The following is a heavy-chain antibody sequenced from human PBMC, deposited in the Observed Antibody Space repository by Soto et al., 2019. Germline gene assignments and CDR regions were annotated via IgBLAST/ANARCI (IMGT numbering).Heavy chain of an antibody. CDR3: ARTSGGTYSFDP. J-gene: IGHJ5*02. CDR2: MHHGGNP. Sequence: SERMALTCAVCGDSISNNDGGTWLRQSPGKGLEWIGEMHHGGNPDYNPSLRSRVTISVDKSKNQFSLHLSSVTAADSAVYYCARTSGGTYSFDPWGQGTLVTSPQ. D-gene: IGHD3-10*01. CDR1: GDSISNNDG. V-gene: IGHV4-4*02.